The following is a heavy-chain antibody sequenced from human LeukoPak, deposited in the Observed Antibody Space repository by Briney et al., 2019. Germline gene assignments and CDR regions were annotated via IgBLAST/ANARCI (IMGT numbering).Heavy chain of an antibody. J-gene: IGHJ4*02. CDR2: INTNTGNP. CDR1: GYTFTSYA. V-gene: IGHV7-4-1*02. Sequence: ASVKVSCKASGYTFTSYAMNWVRQAPGQGLEWMGWINTNTGNPTYAQGFTGRFVFSLDTSVSTAYQQISSLKAEDTAVYYCARGPVVYSSSWYDYWGQGTLVTVSS. D-gene: IGHD6-13*01. CDR3: ARGPVVYSSSWYDY.